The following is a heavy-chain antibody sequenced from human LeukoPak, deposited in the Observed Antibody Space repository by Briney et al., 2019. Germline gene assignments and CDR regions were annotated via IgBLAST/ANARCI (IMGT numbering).Heavy chain of an antibody. D-gene: IGHD3-22*01. J-gene: IGHJ4*02. CDR3: ARHNYDSSGYYSRPYYFDY. CDR1: GYSISSGYY. Sequence: PSETLSLICTVSGYSISSGYYWGWIRQPPGKGLEWIGSIYHSGSTYYNPSLKSRVTISVDTSKNQFSLKLSSVTAADTAVYYCARHNYDSSGYYSRPYYFDYWGQGTLVTVSS. CDR2: IYHSGST. V-gene: IGHV4-38-2*02.